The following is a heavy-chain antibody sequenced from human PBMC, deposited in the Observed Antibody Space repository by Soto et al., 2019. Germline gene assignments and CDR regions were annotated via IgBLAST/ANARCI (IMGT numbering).Heavy chain of an antibody. V-gene: IGHV3-23*01. CDR3: AKRPASIITFDY. D-gene: IGHD2-2*01. CDR2: ISGNGGST. CDR1: GFNFSNYA. J-gene: IGHJ4*02. Sequence: GPLRHSCAASGFNFSNYAMSWVRQAQGKGLEWVSTISGNGGSTYYADSVKGRFTISRDNSKNMLFLQINSLRDDDSAVYYCAKRPASIITFDYWGQGTPVTVSS.